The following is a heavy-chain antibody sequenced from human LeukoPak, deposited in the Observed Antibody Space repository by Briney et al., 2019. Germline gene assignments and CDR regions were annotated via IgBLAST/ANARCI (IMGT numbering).Heavy chain of an antibody. Sequence: GGSLRLSCAASGFTFSSYAMGWVRQAPGKGLEWVSAISGSGGSTYYADSVKGRFTISRDNSKNTLYLQMNSLRAEDTAVYYCAKGDGDYRLYYFDYWGQGTLVTVSS. V-gene: IGHV3-23*01. D-gene: IGHD4-17*01. CDR1: GFTFSSYA. CDR3: AKGDGDYRLYYFDY. CDR2: ISGSGGST. J-gene: IGHJ4*02.